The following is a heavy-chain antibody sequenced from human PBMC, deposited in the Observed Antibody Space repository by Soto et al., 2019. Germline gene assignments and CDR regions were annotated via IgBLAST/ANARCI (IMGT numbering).Heavy chain of an antibody. CDR2: ISAYNGNT. V-gene: IGHV1-18*01. CDR3: ARGDKYEILTGYHNHYAMDV. J-gene: IGHJ6*02. Sequence: QVQLVQSGAEVKKPGASVKVSCKASGYTFTSHGISWVRQAPGQGLGWMGWISAYNGNTKYTQKIQGRVTMTTDTSTSTAYMELRSLRPDDTAVYYCARGDKYEILTGYHNHYAMDVWGQGTTVTVSS. D-gene: IGHD3-9*01. CDR1: GYTFTSHG.